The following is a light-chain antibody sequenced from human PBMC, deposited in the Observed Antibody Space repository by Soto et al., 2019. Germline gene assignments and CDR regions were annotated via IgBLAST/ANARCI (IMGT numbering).Light chain of an antibody. CDR1: SSDVGGYNY. Sequence: QSALTQPPSASGSPGQSVTISCTGTSSDVGGYNYVSWYQQHPGKAPKLMLYEVSKRPSGVPDRFSGSKSGNTASLTVSGLQAEDEADYYCSSYAGSNNWVFGGETKLTVL. CDR2: EVS. CDR3: SSYAGSNNWV. V-gene: IGLV2-8*01. J-gene: IGLJ3*02.